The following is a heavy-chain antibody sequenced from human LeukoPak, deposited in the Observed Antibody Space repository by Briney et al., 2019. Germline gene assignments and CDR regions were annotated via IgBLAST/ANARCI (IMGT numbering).Heavy chain of an antibody. CDR2: INPNSGGT. V-gene: IGHV1-2*02. CDR3: ARGAYCGGDCYNEFDY. Sequence: GASVKVSCKASGYTFTGYYMHWVRQAPGQGLEWMGWINPNSGGTNYAQKFQGRVTMTRDTSISTAYMELSRLRSDDTAVYYCARGAYCGGDCYNEFDYWGQGTLVTVSS. J-gene: IGHJ4*02. D-gene: IGHD2-21*02. CDR1: GYTFTGYY.